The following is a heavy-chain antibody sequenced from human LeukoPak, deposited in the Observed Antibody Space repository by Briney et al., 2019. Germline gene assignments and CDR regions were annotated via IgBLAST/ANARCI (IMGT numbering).Heavy chain of an antibody. J-gene: IGHJ4*02. V-gene: IGHV3-7*01. CDR2: INQDGSEK. Sequence: PGGSLRLSCAASGFSFSSYWMSWVRQASGKGLEWVANINQDGSEKYYVDSVKGRFTVSRDNAKNSLYVQMNSLRAEDTAVYYCARHAQWFGQFQYHFDYWGQGTLVTVSS. D-gene: IGHD3-10*01. CDR3: ARHAQWFGQFQYHFDY. CDR1: GFSFSSYW.